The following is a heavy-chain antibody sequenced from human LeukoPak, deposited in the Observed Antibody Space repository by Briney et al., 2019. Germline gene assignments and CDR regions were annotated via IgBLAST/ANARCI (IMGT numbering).Heavy chain of an antibody. J-gene: IGHJ6*03. D-gene: IGHD1-1*01. CDR3: ATAGDYFYYMDV. Sequence: ASVKVSGKASGYTFTTYGISWVRQAPGQGLEWMGWISVYTGNAHYAQTLQGRVTMTTDTSTSTAYIELRSLRSDDTAVYYCATAGDYFYYMDVWGKGTTVTVSS. V-gene: IGHV1-18*01. CDR1: GYTFTTYG. CDR2: ISVYTGNA.